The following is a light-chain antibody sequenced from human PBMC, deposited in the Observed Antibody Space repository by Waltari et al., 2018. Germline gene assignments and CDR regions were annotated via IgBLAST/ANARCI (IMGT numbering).Light chain of an antibody. Sequence: SYVLTQPPSVSVAPGKTARITCGGNNIGSKSVHWYQQKPGQAPVLVVYDDSDRPSGIPERFSGSNSGNTATLTISRVEAGDVADYYCQVWDTSSNLHVVFGGGAKLTVL. CDR3: QVWDTSSNLHVV. V-gene: IGLV3-21*03. CDR1: NIGSKS. J-gene: IGLJ2*01. CDR2: DDS.